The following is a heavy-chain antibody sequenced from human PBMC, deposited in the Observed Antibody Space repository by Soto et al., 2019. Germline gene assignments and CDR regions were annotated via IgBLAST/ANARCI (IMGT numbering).Heavy chain of an antibody. CDR3: ARGSASSRPYYFDF. CDR1: GFTFGSFA. J-gene: IGHJ4*02. V-gene: IGHV3-23*01. Sequence: EVQLLESGGGLLQPGGSLRLSCAASGFTFGSFAMSWVRQSPGKGLEWVSAITSSGSDTYHADSVKGRFTISRNNNKNTLYMGMNSLTVDDTAVYYCARGSASSRPYYFDFWGQGILVTVSS. CDR2: ITSSGSDT. D-gene: IGHD6-13*01.